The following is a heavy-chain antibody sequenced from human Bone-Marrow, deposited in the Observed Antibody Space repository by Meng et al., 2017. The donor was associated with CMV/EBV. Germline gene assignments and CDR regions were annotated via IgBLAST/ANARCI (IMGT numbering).Heavy chain of an antibody. CDR1: GGAFTGYY. D-gene: IGHD7-27*01. J-gene: IGHJ5*02. CDR3: ALGGRAIGGLAWFDP. V-gene: IGHV1-2*02. Sequence: YGGAFTGYYIHWVRQAPGQGLEWMGWINPNGGATNYLQKFQGRVTMTRDTSVNTVYMELRRLASDDTAVYYCALGGRAIGGLAWFDPWGQGTLVTVSS. CDR2: INPNGGAT.